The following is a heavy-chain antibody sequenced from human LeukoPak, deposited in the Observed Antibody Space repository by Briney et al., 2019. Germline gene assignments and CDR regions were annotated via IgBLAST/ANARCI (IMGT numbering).Heavy chain of an antibody. J-gene: IGHJ3*02. Sequence: RGAPRLSCAASRFTLRTYWMHWVRPTPGTGLVGVPRIDTDGDTTAYEDSVKGRFTISRDNAKNTLDLQMNSLRAEDTGVYDCAREIIGGAEWDAFDIWGQGTMVTFSS. V-gene: IGHV3-74*01. CDR2: IDTDGDTT. CDR1: RFTLRTYW. CDR3: AREIIGGAEWDAFDI. D-gene: IGHD3-16*01.